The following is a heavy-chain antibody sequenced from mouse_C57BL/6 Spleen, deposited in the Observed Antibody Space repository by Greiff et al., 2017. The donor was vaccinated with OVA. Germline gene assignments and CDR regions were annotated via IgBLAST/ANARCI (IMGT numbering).Heavy chain of an antibody. J-gene: IGHJ3*01. D-gene: IGHD2-4*01. Sequence: EVQVVESGGGLVKPGGSLKLSCAASGFTFSDYGMHWVRQAPEKGLEWVAYISSGSSTIYYADTVKGRFTISRDNAKNTLFLQMTSLRSEDTAMYYCARDYDFAYWGQGTLGTVSA. V-gene: IGHV5-17*01. CDR3: ARDYDFAY. CDR2: ISSGSSTI. CDR1: GFTFSDYG.